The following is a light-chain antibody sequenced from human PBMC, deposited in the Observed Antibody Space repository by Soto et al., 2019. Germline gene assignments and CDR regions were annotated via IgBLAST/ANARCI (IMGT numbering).Light chain of an antibody. Sequence: SYELTQPHSVSVATAQMARITCGGNNIGSQSVHWYQQRPGQAPVLVVFDDSDRPSGIPERVSGSNSGNTATLTISRVEAGDEADYYCQVWDSASDLVVFGGGTQLTVL. CDR2: DDS. J-gene: IGLJ2*01. CDR3: QVWDSASDLVV. V-gene: IGLV3-21*02. CDR1: NIGSQS.